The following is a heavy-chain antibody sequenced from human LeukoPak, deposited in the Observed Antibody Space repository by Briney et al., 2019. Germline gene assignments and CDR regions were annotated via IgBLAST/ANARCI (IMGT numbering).Heavy chain of an antibody. J-gene: IGHJ4*02. CDR2: VSTDSGNS. V-gene: IGHV1-8*02. CDR1: GYTFTNYD. CDR3: VRGVSRGVDY. Sequence: GASVKASCKASGYTFTNYDINWVRQATGQGLEWLGWVSTDSGNSDSAQKFQGRITLTRDTSISTVFLELRNLRSDDMAVYYCVRGVSRGVDYWGQGTLVTVSS. D-gene: IGHD3-16*01.